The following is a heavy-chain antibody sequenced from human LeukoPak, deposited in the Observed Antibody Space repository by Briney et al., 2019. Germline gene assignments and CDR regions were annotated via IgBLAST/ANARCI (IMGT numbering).Heavy chain of an antibody. CDR1: GYTFTSYD. CDR2: MNPNSGNT. V-gene: IGHV1-8*01. CDR3: ARGSSRRCSGGSCRYYFDY. J-gene: IGHJ4*02. D-gene: IGHD2-15*01. Sequence: ASVKVSCKASGYTFTSYDINWVRQATGQGLEWMGWMNPNSGNTGYAQKFQGRVTMTRNTSISTAYMELSGLRSEDTAVYYCARGSSRRCSGGSCRYYFDYWGQGTLVTVSS.